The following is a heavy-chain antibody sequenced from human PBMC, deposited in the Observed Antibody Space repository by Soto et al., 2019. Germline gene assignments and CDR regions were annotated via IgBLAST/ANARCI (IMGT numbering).Heavy chain of an antibody. J-gene: IGHJ4*02. Sequence: LSCVASGITFGSRAMSWVRQAPGRGLEWVSSISSSSSYIYYADSVKGRFTISRDNAKNSLYLQMNSLRAEDTAVYYCARGYGGSYYVWGQGTLGIVSS. V-gene: IGHV3-21*01. CDR2: ISSSSSYI. CDR1: GITFGSRA. CDR3: ARGYGGSYYV. D-gene: IGHD1-26*01.